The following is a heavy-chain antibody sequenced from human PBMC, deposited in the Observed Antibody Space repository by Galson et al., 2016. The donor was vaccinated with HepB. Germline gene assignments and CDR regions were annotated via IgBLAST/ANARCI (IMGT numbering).Heavy chain of an antibody. V-gene: IGHV3-23*01. Sequence: SLRLSCAASGFIFSSYAMSWVRQAPGKGLEWVSSISGREDTTEYADAVKGRFTISRDNAENSLFLQMNSLRDEDTAMYYCARDVMGTWLYGFDLWGQGRMVTVSS. J-gene: IGHJ3*01. CDR3: ARDVMGTWLYGFDL. CDR2: ISGREDTT. D-gene: IGHD5-12*01. CDR1: GFIFSSYA.